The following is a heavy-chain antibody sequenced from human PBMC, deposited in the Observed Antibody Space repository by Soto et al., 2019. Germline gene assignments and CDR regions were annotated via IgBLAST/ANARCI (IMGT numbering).Heavy chain of an antibody. V-gene: IGHV3-30*04. CDR3: ARDSRTYSSSWYYFDY. CDR2: ISYDGSNK. D-gene: IGHD6-13*01. CDR1: GFTFSSYA. Sequence: GESLKISCAASGFTFSSYAMHWVRQAPGKGLEWVAVISYDGSNKYYADSVKGRFTISRDNSKNTLYLQMNSLRAEDTAVYYCARDSRTYSSSWYYFDYWGQGTLVTVSS. J-gene: IGHJ4*02.